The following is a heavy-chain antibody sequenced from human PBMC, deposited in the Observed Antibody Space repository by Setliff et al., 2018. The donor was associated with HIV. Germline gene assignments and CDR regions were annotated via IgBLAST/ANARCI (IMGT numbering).Heavy chain of an antibody. J-gene: IGHJ3*02. CDR3: ARDRVNEGLPFDI. Sequence: PGGSLRLSCAGSGFTVNSGAMNWVRQAPGKGLEWVSTVGCWGTCTYYADSVKGRFTISRDNSKNTLYLQMNSLRAEDTAVYYCARDRVNEGLPFDIWGRGTMVTVSS. D-gene: IGHD2-15*01. V-gene: IGHV3-23*01. CDR1: GFTVNSGA. CDR2: VGCWGTCT.